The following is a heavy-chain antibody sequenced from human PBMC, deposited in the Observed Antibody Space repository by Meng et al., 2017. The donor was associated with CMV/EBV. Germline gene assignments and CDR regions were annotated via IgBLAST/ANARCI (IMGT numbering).Heavy chain of an antibody. J-gene: IGHJ6*02. V-gene: IGHV4-34*01. D-gene: IGHD2-2*02. CDR3: ARGRYCSSTSCYRMDV. CDR2: INHSGST. Sequence: GSLRLSCAVYGGSFSGYYWSWIRQPPGKGLEWIGEINHSGSTNYNPSLKSRVTISVDTSKNQFSLKLSSVTAADTAVYYCARGRYCSSTSCYRMDVWGQGTTVTVSS. CDR1: GGSFSGYY.